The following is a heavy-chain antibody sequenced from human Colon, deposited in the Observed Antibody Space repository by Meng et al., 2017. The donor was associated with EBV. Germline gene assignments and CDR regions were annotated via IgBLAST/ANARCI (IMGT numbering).Heavy chain of an antibody. CDR2: IPHRGRS. CDR3: LRGSGGSV. J-gene: IGHJ1*01. V-gene: IGHV4-4*03. Sequence: ESGPAVGKPPGTLSPTCPVSGDSITNHNWWAWVRQPPGKGLEWIGEIPHRGRSDYNPSLKSRVSMSIDKSKNQFSLKLTSVTAADTAVYHCLRGSGGSVWGQGTLVTVSS. D-gene: IGHD3-10*01. CDR1: GDSITNHNW.